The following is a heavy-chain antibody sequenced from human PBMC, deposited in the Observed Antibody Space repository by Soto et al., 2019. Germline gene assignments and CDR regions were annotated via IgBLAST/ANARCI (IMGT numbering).Heavy chain of an antibody. CDR3: ARHYSDYSNYMDKGYFDL. J-gene: IGHJ2*01. CDR1: GYSFTSYW. V-gene: IGHV5-51*01. D-gene: IGHD4-4*01. CDR2: IYPGDSDT. Sequence: EVQLVQSGAEVKKPGESLKISCKGSGYSFTSYWIGWVRQMPGKGLEWMGIIYPGDSDTRYSPSFQGQVTSSADKSISTAYLQWSSLKASDTAMYYCARHYSDYSNYMDKGYFDLWGRGTLVTVSS.